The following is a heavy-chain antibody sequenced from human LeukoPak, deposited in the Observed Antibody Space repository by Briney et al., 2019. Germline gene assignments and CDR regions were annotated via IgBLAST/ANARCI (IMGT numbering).Heavy chain of an antibody. Sequence: MPSETLSLTCAVYGGSFRGYYWSWIRQPPGKGLEWIGEINHSGSTNYNPSLKSRVTISVDTSKNQFSLKLSSVTAADTAVYYCARGTTVTTSDYWGQGTLVTVSS. CDR3: ARGTTVTTSDY. J-gene: IGHJ4*02. D-gene: IGHD4-17*01. CDR1: GGSFRGYY. CDR2: INHSGST. V-gene: IGHV4-34*01.